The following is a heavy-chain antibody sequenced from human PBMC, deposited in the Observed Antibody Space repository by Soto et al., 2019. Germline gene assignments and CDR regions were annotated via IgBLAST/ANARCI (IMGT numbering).Heavy chain of an antibody. J-gene: IGHJ4*02. Sequence: ASVKVSCKASGYTFTSYGISWVRQAPGQGLEWMGWISAYNGNTNYAQKLQGRVTTTTDTSTSTAYMELRSLRSDDTAAYYCAREDYDILTGYYSSNAFDYWGQGTLVTVSS. CDR3: AREDYDILTGYYSSNAFDY. D-gene: IGHD3-9*01. CDR2: ISAYNGNT. CDR1: GYTFTSYG. V-gene: IGHV1-18*01.